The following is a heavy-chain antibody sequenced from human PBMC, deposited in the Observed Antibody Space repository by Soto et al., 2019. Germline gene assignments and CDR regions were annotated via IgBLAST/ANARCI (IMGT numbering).Heavy chain of an antibody. D-gene: IGHD3-10*01. CDR3: SRGGGYVSGTRPPHS. Sequence: EVQLVESGGGLVKPGGSLRLSCETSGFVFRTSSMNWVRQAPGKGLEWVSSISPSSTYIYYADSVKGRFTISRDNAKSSLFLQVNSLRAEDTAMYYCSRGGGYVSGTRPPHSWGQGTLVTVSA. J-gene: IGHJ4*02. CDR2: ISPSSTYI. V-gene: IGHV3-21*01. CDR1: GFVFRTSS.